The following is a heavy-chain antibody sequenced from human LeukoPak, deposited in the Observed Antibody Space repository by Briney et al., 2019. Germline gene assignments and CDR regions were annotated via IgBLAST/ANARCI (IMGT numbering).Heavy chain of an antibody. CDR2: ISSSSSTI. D-gene: IGHD2-15*01. CDR1: GFTFSSYS. J-gene: IGHJ3*02. CDR3: ARAIGYCSGGSCFDAFDI. Sequence: GGSLRLSCAASGFTFSSYSMTWVRQAPGKGPEWVSYISSSSSTIYYADSVKGRFTISRDNAKNSLYLQMNSLRAEDTAVYYCARAIGYCSGGSCFDAFDIWGQGTMVTVSS. V-gene: IGHV3-48*01.